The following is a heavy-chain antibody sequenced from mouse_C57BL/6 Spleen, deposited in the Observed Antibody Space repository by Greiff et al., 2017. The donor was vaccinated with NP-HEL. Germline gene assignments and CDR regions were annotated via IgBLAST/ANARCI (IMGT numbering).Heavy chain of an antibody. D-gene: IGHD2-5*01. CDR1: GFSLTSYG. V-gene: IGHV2-2*01. Sequence: VKLVESGPGLVQPSQSLSITCTVSGFSLTSYGVHWVRQSPGKGLEWLGVIWRGGSTDYNAAFISRLSISKDDSKSQVFFKMNRLQADDTAIYYCARNSNYEGYAMDYWGQGTSVTVSS. CDR2: IWRGGST. CDR3: ARNSNYEGYAMDY. J-gene: IGHJ4*01.